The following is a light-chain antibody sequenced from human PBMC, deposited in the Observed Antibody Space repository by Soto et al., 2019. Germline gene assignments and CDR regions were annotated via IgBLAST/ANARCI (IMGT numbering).Light chain of an antibody. CDR1: QSVSSTY. CDR2: GTS. CDR3: QQYDRSARLT. J-gene: IGKJ4*01. Sequence: EIVLTQSPGTLSLSPGERATLSCRASQSVSSTYLAWYQQTPGQAPRLLIYGTSSRATGIPDRFSGSGAGTDFTLTISRLEPEDFALYYCQQYDRSARLTLGGGTKVEIK. V-gene: IGKV3-20*01.